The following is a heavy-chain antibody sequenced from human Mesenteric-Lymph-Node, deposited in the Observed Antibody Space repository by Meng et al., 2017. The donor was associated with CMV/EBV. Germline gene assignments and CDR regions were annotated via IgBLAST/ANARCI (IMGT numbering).Heavy chain of an antibody. J-gene: IGHJ3*02. V-gene: IGHV4-34*01. Sequence: SETPSLTCAVYGGSFSGYYWSWIRQPPGKGLEWIGEINHSGSTNYNPSLKSRVTISVDTSKNQFSLKLSSVTAADTAVYYCARGGPDAFDIWGQGTMVTVSS. CDR2: INHSGST. CDR3: ARGGPDAFDI. CDR1: GGSFSGYY.